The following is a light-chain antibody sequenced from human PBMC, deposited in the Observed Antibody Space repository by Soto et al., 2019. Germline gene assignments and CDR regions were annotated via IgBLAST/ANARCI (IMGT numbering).Light chain of an antibody. CDR1: QSISTY. J-gene: IGKJ1*01. Sequence: IQMSQSPSSVSASVGDRVTITCRASQSISTYLAWYQQKPGKVPKLLIYAASTLQSGVPSRFSGSGSGTDFTLTISSLQSEDFALYYCQQYQNLWTFGQGTKVDIK. CDR3: QQYQNLWT. CDR2: AAS. V-gene: IGKV1-27*01.